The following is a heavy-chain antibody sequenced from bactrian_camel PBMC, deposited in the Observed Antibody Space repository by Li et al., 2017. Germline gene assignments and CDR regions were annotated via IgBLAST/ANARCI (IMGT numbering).Heavy chain of an antibody. J-gene: IGHJ4*01. CDR2: IDTDGTT. CDR1: RTYNTYC. D-gene: IGHD5*01. Sequence: VQLVESGGGSVQAGGSLRLSCKASRTYNTYCLAWFRQAPGKEREKVAIIDTDGTTNYADSVKGRFTISQDNAKNTLYLQMDSLKPEDTAMYYCAADPAPTMGWVAFALYWGQGTQVTVS. V-gene: IGHV3S53*01. CDR3: AADPAPTMGWVAFALY.